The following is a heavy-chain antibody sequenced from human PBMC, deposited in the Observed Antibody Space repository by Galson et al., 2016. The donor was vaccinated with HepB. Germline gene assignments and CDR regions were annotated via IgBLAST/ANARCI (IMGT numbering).Heavy chain of an antibody. D-gene: IGHD3-16*02. CDR2: ISGYNGDT. V-gene: IGHV1-18*01. Sequence: SVKVSCKASGYTFFSYGIDWVRQAPGQGLEWMGWISGYNGDTKYTQNFQGRVTMTTDTSTGTAYMELRNLRSDDTAMYYCARGGIWGGYRYLDFWGQGTLVTV. CDR3: ARGGIWGGYRYLDF. J-gene: IGHJ4*02. CDR1: GYTFFSYG.